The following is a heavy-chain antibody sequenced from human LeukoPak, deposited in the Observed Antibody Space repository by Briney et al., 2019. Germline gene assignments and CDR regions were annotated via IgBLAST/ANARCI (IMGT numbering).Heavy chain of an antibody. CDR3: ARDIEAAGLFLDY. D-gene: IGHD6-13*01. CDR1: GFTFSSYW. CDR2: MKYDGSEK. V-gene: IGHV3-7*01. Sequence: GGSLRLSCAASGFTFSSYWMSWVRQAPGKGLEWVANMKYDGSEKYYVDSVKGRFTISRDNARNSLYLQMNSLRAEDTAVYYCARDIEAAGLFLDYWGQGALVTVSS. J-gene: IGHJ4*02.